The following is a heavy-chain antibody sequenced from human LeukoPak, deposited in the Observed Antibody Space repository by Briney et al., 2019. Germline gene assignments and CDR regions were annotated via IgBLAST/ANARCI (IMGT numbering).Heavy chain of an antibody. CDR3: ARSAPYSYGQNWFDP. V-gene: IGHV1-69*04. CDR2: IIPILGIA. Sequence: GASVKVSCKASGGTFSSYAISWVRQAPGQGLEWMGRIIPILGIANYAQKFQGRVTITADKSTSTAYMELSSLRSEDTAVYYCARSAPYSYGQNWFDPWGQGTLVTVSS. D-gene: IGHD5-18*01. CDR1: GGTFSSYA. J-gene: IGHJ5*02.